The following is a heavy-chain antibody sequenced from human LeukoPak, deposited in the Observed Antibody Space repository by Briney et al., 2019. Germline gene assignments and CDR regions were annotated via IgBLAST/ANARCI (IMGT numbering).Heavy chain of an antibody. J-gene: IGHJ4*02. Sequence: SGGSPRLSCAASGFTFSNYAMSWVRQAPGKGLEWVSAVSGSGSRTYYADSVKGRFTISRDNSKNTLYLQMNSLRAEDTAVYYCAKGPERRGFCSGGSCYSDYWGQGTLVTVSS. D-gene: IGHD2-15*01. CDR1: GFTFSNYA. CDR2: VSGSGSRT. V-gene: IGHV3-23*01. CDR3: AKGPERRGFCSGGSCYSDY.